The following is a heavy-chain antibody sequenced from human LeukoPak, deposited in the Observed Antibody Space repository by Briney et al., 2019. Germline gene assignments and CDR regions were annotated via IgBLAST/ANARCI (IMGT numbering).Heavy chain of an antibody. D-gene: IGHD2-2*02. CDR1: GYTFTSYY. CDR2: INPSGGST. V-gene: IGHV1-46*01. CDR3: ARDRTQYCTSTSCYKGPLDY. J-gene: IGHJ4*02. Sequence: ASVKVSCKASGYTFTSYYMHWVRQAPGQGLEWMGIINPSGGSTSYAQKFQGRVTMTRDTSTSTVYMELRSLRSDDTAVYYCARDRTQYCTSTSCYKGPLDYWGQGTLVTVSS.